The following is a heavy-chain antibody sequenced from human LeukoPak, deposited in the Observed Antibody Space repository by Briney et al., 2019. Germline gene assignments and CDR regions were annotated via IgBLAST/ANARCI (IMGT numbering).Heavy chain of an antibody. Sequence: SETLSLTCTVSGGSINSYYWTWIRQPPGKGLEWLASIYYRGSASYNPSLRGRGTISIDAYRNQFSLQLSSVTAEDTAVYYCARAGYCSGATCLYWYFDLWGRGTLVTVSS. CDR3: ARAGYCSGATCLYWYFDL. CDR2: IYYRGSA. V-gene: IGHV4-59*01. CDR1: GGSINSYY. J-gene: IGHJ2*01. D-gene: IGHD2-15*01.